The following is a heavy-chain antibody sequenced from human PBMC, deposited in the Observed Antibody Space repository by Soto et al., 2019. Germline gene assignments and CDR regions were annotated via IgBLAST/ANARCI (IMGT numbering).Heavy chain of an antibody. Sequence: GASVKVSCKASGYTFTSYGISWVRQAPGQGLEWMGWISAYNGNTNYAQKLQGRVTMTTDTSTSTAYMELRSLRSDDTAVYYCARGPNYDFWSGYYFHHDFDIWGQGTMVTVSS. J-gene: IGHJ3*02. D-gene: IGHD3-3*01. CDR2: ISAYNGNT. CDR1: GYTFTSYG. CDR3: ARGPNYDFWSGYYFHHDFDI. V-gene: IGHV1-18*01.